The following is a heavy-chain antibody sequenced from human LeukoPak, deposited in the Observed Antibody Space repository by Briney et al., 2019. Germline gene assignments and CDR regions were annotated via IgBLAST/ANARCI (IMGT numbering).Heavy chain of an antibody. CDR1: GYSFTNYW. D-gene: IGHD4-17*01. V-gene: IGHV5-10-1*01. CDR3: ARHRGGTVTSDY. J-gene: IGHJ4*02. CDR2: IDPSDSYI. Sequence: GESLKISCKGSGYSFTNYWITWVRQMPGKGLEWMGRIDPSDSYINYNPSFQGHVTISVDKSISTAYLQWSSLKASDTAMYYCARHRGGTVTSDYWGQGTLVIVSS.